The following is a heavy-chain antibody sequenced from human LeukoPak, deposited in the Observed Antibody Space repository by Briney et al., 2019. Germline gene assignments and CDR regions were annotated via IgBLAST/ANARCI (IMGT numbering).Heavy chain of an antibody. D-gene: IGHD1-1*01. CDR2: ISAYNGNT. CDR1: GYTFTSYG. J-gene: IGHJ4*02. V-gene: IGHV1-18*01. Sequence: GASVKVSCKASGYTFTSYGISWVRQAPGQGLEWMGWISAYNGNTNYAQKLQGRVTMTTDTSTSTAYMELRSLRSDDTAVYYCARDDRERLQDAEFDYWGQGTLVTVSS. CDR3: ARDDRERLQDAEFDY.